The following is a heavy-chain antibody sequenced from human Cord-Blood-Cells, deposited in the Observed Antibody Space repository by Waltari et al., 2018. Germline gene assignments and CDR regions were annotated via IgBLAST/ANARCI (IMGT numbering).Heavy chain of an antibody. CDR1: GGSISSSSYY. CDR3: ARLVAVAGLGPLDAFDI. D-gene: IGHD6-19*01. CDR2: IYYSGSI. V-gene: IGHV4-39*01. Sequence: QLQLQESGPGLVKPSETLSLTCTVSGGSISSSSYYWGWIRQPPGKGLEWIGSIYYSGSIYYNPSLKSRVTISVDTSKNQFSLKLSSVTAADTAVYYCARLVAVAGLGPLDAFDIWGQGTMVTVSS. J-gene: IGHJ3*02.